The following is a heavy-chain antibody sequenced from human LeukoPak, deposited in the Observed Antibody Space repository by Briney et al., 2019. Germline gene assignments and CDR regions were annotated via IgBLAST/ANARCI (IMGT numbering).Heavy chain of an antibody. CDR1: GFTFSSYG. D-gene: IGHD6-13*01. Sequence: GGTLRLSCAASGFTFSSYGMNWVRQAPGKGLEWVSGIAPSGGTTYYADSVKGRFTVSRDNSKNTLYLQMNSLTAEDTAVYYCARGDKQLVFNRNKGGFDPWGQGTLVTVSS. CDR2: IAPSGGTT. J-gene: IGHJ5*02. V-gene: IGHV3-23*01. CDR3: ARGDKQLVFNRNKGGFDP.